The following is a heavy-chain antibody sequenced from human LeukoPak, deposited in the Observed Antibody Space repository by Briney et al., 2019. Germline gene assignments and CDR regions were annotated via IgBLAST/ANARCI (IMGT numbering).Heavy chain of an antibody. D-gene: IGHD3-3*01. CDR2: IYTSGST. Sequence: SETLSLTCTVSGGSISSYYWSWIRQPAGKGLEWIGRIYTSGSTNYNPSLKSRVTMSVDTSKNQFSLKLSSVTAADTAVYYCARGRFLGSHYYGMDVWGQGTTVTVSS. CDR1: GGSISSYY. CDR3: ARGRFLGSHYYGMDV. V-gene: IGHV4-4*07. J-gene: IGHJ6*02.